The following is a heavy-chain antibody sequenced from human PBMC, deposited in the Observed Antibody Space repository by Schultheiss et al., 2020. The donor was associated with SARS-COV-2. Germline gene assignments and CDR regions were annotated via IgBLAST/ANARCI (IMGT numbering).Heavy chain of an antibody. J-gene: IGHJ3*02. CDR2: IYYSGST. V-gene: IGHV4-38-2*02. CDR1: GASISAYY. Sequence: SETLSLTCSVSGASISAYYWSWIRQPPGKGLEWIGSIYYSGSTYYNPSLKSRVTISVDTSKNQFSLKLSSVTAADTAVYYCARGTDAFDIWGQGTMVTVSS. CDR3: ARGTDAFDI.